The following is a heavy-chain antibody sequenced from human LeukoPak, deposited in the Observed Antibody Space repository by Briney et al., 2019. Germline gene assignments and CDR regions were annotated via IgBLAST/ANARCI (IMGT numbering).Heavy chain of an antibody. CDR2: ISGSGGST. Sequence: GGSLRLSCAASGFTFSSYAMSWVRQAPGKGLEWVSVISGSGGSTYYADSVKGRFTISRDNSKNTLCLQMNSLRAEDTAVYYCSKDRGRDWKTFDYWRQGTLVTVSS. D-gene: IGHD1-1*01. J-gene: IGHJ4*02. CDR1: GFTFSSYA. V-gene: IGHV3-23*01. CDR3: SKDRGRDWKTFDY.